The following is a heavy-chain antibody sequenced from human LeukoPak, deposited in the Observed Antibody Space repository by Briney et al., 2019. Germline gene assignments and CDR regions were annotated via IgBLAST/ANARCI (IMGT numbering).Heavy chain of an antibody. V-gene: IGHV1-69*13. CDR3: ARHGAVVVAAIENWFDP. CDR1: GGTFSSYA. Sequence: APVKVSCKASGGTFSSYAISWVRQAPGQGLEWMGGIIPIFGTANYAQKFQGRVTITADESTSTAYMELSSLRSEDTAVYYCARHGAVVVAAIENWFDPWGQGTLVTVSS. J-gene: IGHJ5*02. CDR2: IIPIFGTA. D-gene: IGHD2-15*01.